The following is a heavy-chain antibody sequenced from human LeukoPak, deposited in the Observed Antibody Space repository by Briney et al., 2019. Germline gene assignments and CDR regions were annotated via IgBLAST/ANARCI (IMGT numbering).Heavy chain of an antibody. J-gene: IGHJ3*02. V-gene: IGHV4-4*02. Sequence: SETLSLTCAVSGGSISSSNWWSWVRQPPGKGLEWIGEIYHSGSTNYNPSLKSRVTISLDTSKNQFSLKLSSVTAADTAVYYCARWESLRGSRIFDIWGQGTMVTVSS. CDR1: GGSISSSNW. CDR2: IYHSGST. D-gene: IGHD4-23*01. CDR3: ARWESLRGSRIFDI.